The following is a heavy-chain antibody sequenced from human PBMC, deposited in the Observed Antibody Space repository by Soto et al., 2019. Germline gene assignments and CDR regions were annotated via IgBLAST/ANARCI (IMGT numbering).Heavy chain of an antibody. CDR2: IYYSGGT. J-gene: IGHJ6*02. D-gene: IGHD6-19*01. CDR3: ARDQGYGGSGWSGYYYGMDV. CDR1: GGSVSSGSYY. Sequence: SETLSLTCTVSGGSVSSGSYYWSWIRQPPGKGLEWIGYIYYSGGTNYNPSLKSRVTISVDTSKNQFSLKLSSVTAADTAVYYCARDQGYGGSGWSGYYYGMDVWGQGTTVTVSS. V-gene: IGHV4-61*01.